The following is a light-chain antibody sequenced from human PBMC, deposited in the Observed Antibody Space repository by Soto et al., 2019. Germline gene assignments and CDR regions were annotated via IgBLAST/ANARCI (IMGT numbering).Light chain of an antibody. J-gene: IGLJ2*01. CDR1: SSDVGNYNF. CDR3: SSYAGNNNMV. V-gene: IGLV2-8*01. Sequence: QSALTQPPSASGSPGQSVTISCTGTSSDVGNYNFVSWYRQHPGKAPKLIIYEVTKRPSGVPDRFPGSKSGNTASLTVSGLQAEDEADYYCSSYAGNNNMVFGGGTKLTVL. CDR2: EVT.